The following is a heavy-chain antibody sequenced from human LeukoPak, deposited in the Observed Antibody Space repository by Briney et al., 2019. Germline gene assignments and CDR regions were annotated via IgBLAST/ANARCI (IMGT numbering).Heavy chain of an antibody. CDR1: GGSISSYY. Sequence: SETLSLTCTVSGGSISSYYWSWIRQPPGKGPEWIGYIYYSGSTNYNPSLKSRVTISVDTSKNQFSLKLSSVTAADTAVYYCARVRSRGFAFDIWGQGTMVTVSS. CDR3: ARVRSRGFAFDI. CDR2: IYYSGST. D-gene: IGHD3-10*01. J-gene: IGHJ3*02. V-gene: IGHV4-59*01.